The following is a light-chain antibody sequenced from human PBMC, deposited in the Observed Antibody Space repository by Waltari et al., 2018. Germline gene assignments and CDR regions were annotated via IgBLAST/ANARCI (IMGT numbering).Light chain of an antibody. J-gene: IGKJ5*01. CDR3: QQLNSYPIT. Sequence: IQLTQSPSSLSAYVGDRVTITCRASQGISSNLAWYQQKPGKAPKLLISAASTLQSGVPLRFSGSGSGTYFTLTFSSLQPEDFATYDCQQLNSYPITCGQGTRLEIK. CDR1: QGISSN. V-gene: IGKV1-9*01. CDR2: AAS.